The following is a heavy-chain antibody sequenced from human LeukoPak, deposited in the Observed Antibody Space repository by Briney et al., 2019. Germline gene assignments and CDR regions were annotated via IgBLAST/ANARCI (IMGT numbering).Heavy chain of an antibody. V-gene: IGHV3-30-3*01. CDR3: ARDSQDGYNYYYYGMDV. D-gene: IGHD5-24*01. CDR2: ISYDGSYK. Sequence: GGSLRLSCAASGFTFSSYATHWVRQGPGKGLGGVAVISYDGSYKYYAASVKGRFTISRHNSKNTLYLQMNSLRAEDTAVYYCARDSQDGYNYYYYGMDVWGQGTTVTVSS. CDR1: GFTFSSYA. J-gene: IGHJ6*02.